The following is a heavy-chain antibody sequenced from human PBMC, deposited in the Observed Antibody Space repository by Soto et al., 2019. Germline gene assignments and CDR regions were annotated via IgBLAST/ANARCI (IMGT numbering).Heavy chain of an antibody. D-gene: IGHD6-19*01. CDR3: AGYRGSGWYTDFDY. J-gene: IGHJ4*02. CDR1: GFTFSSYA. CDR2: ISYDGSNK. V-gene: IGHV3-30-3*01. Sequence: GGSLRLSCAASGFTFSSYAMHWVRQAPGKGLEWVAVISYDGSNKYYADPVKGRFTISRDNSKNTLYLQMNSLRAEDTAVYYCAGYRGSGWYTDFDYWGQGTLVTVSS.